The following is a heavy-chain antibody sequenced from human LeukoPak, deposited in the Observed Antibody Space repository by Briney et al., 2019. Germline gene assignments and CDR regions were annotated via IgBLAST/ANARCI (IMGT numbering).Heavy chain of an antibody. V-gene: IGHV1-2*02. CDR3: ARDPIVQAGYYYGMDV. D-gene: IGHD2/OR15-2a*01. J-gene: IGHJ6*02. CDR2: INPDSGGR. Sequence: ASLKVSCKAPGYTFTGYYLHWVRQAPGQGLEWMGWINPDSGGRNYAQKFKGRVTMTRDTSITTAYMELSGLRSDDTAVYYCARDPIVQAGYYYGMDVWGQGTTVTVSS. CDR1: GYTFTGYY.